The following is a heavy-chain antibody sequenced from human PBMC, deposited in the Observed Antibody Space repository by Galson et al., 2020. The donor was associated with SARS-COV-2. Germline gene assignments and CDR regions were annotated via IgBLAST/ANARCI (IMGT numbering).Heavy chain of an antibody. J-gene: IGHJ6*02. CDR1: GGSFSAYY. CDR3: VRGPPINDYYYYGMDV. D-gene: IGHD1-20*01. CDR2: INHSGTT. V-gene: IGHV4-34*01. Sequence: SETLSLTCAVYGGSFSAYYWSWIRQAPGKGLKWIGEINHSGTTNYNPFVKSRVTISLDTSKNQFSLKLSSVTAADTAVYYCVRGPPINDYYYYGMDVWGQGTTVTVSS.